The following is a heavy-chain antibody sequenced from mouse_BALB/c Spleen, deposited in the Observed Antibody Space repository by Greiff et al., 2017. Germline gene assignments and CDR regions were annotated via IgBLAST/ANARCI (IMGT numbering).Heavy chain of an antibody. Sequence: EVKLMESGGGLVKPGGSLKLSCAASGFTFSSYAMSWVRQTPEKRLEWVASISSGGSTYYPDSVKGRFTISRDNARNILYLQMSSLRSEDTAMYYCARFYYRYDGAMDYWGQGTSVTVSS. CDR2: ISSGGST. D-gene: IGHD2-14*01. CDR3: ARFYYRYDGAMDY. V-gene: IGHV5-6-5*01. J-gene: IGHJ4*01. CDR1: GFTFSSYA.